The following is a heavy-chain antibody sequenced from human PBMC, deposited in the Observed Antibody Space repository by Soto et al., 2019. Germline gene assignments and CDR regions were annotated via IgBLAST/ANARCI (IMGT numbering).Heavy chain of an antibody. CDR3: AKIPTGSGSSKFDY. CDR1: GFTFRTYA. Sequence: GGSLRLSCAASGFTFRTYAMNWVRQAPGKGLEWISAVSGSGSFTHYADSVRGRFTISRDNSQNQLYLQMNNLRGDDTAMYYCAKIPTGSGSSKFDYWGQGIQVTVSS. D-gene: IGHD3-10*01. V-gene: IGHV3-23*01. CDR2: VSGSGSFT. J-gene: IGHJ4*02.